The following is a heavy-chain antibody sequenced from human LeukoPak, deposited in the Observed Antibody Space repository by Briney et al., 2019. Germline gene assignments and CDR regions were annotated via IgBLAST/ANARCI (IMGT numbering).Heavy chain of an antibody. D-gene: IGHD3-10*01. CDR3: AKDRRGGYYYYMDV. CDR1: GFTFSSYS. V-gene: IGHV3-48*04. J-gene: IGHJ6*03. CDR2: ISSSGSTI. Sequence: GGSLRLSCAASGFTFSSYSMNWVRQAPGKGLEWVSYISSSGSTIYYADSVKGRFTISRDNAKNSLYLQMNSLRAEDTAVYYCAKDRRGGYYYYMDVWGKGTTVTVSS.